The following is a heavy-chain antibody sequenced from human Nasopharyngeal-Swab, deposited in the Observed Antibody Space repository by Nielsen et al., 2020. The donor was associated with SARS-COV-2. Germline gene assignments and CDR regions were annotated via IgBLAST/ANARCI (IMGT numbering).Heavy chain of an antibody. Sequence: GESLKISCAASGFTFSSYGMHWVRQAPGKGLEWVAVISYDGSNKYYADSVKGRFTISRDNSKNTLHLQMNSLRAEDTAVYYCVMYYYGSGSYFDYWGQGTLVTVSS. CDR3: VMYYYGSGSYFDY. CDR1: GFTFSSYG. CDR2: ISYDGSNK. V-gene: IGHV3-30*03. J-gene: IGHJ4*02. D-gene: IGHD3-10*01.